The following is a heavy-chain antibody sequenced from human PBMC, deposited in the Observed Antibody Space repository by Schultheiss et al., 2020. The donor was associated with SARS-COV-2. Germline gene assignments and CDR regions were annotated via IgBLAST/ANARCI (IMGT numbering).Heavy chain of an antibody. Sequence: ASVKVSCKASGYTFTSYGISWVRQAPGQGLEWMGWISAYNGNTNYAQKLQGRVTMTTDTSTSTAYMELRSLRSDDTAVYYSAREGAYGLLWAYYYYMDVWGKGTTVTVSS. CDR3: AREGAYGLLWAYYYYMDV. CDR1: GYTFTSYG. CDR2: ISAYNGNT. D-gene: IGHD2-21*01. J-gene: IGHJ6*03. V-gene: IGHV1-18*01.